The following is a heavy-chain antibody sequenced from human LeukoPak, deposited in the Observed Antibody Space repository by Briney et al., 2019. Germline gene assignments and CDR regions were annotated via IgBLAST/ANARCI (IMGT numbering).Heavy chain of an antibody. CDR2: IKPNNGGT. V-gene: IGHV1-2*02. Sequence: ASVKVSCKASGYTFTGYYMHWVRQAPGQGLEWMGWIKPNNGGTNYAQKFQGRVTMTRDTSISTAYMEPSRLRSDDTAVYYCARARGDIVVVPAAIWFDPWGQGTLVTVSS. D-gene: IGHD2-2*01. CDR3: ARARGDIVVVPAAIWFDP. J-gene: IGHJ5*02. CDR1: GYTFTGYY.